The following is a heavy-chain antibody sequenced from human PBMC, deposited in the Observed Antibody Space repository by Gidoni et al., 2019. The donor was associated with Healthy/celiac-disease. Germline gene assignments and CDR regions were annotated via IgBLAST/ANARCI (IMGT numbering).Heavy chain of an antibody. Sequence: QVQLVQSGAEVKKPGASVKVSCKASGYTFTSYAMHWVRQAPGQRPEWMGWINAGKGNPKYSPKVQGRVTITRDTSASTAYMELSSLRSEDTALYYCARGGELEPPDGGFDYWGQGTLVTVSS. CDR1: GYTFTSYA. V-gene: IGHV1-3*01. CDR2: INAGKGNP. CDR3: ARGGELEPPDGGFDY. D-gene: IGHD1-1*01. J-gene: IGHJ4*02.